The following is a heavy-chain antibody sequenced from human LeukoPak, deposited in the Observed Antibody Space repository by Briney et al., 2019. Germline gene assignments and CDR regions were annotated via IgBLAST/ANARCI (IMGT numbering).Heavy chain of an antibody. CDR3: ARDGLLWFGELGNFDY. CDR2: ISSSSSTI. CDR1: GLTFSNYA. J-gene: IGHJ4*02. Sequence: GGSLRLSCAASGLTFSNYAMNWVRQAPGKGLEWVSYISSSSSTIYYADSVKGRFTISRDNAKNSLYLQMNSLRDEDTAVYYCARDGLLWFGELGNFDYWGQGTLVTVSS. V-gene: IGHV3-48*02. D-gene: IGHD3-10*01.